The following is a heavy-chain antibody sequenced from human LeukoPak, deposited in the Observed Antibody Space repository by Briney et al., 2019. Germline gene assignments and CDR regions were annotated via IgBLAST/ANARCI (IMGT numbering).Heavy chain of an antibody. J-gene: IGHJ4*02. CDR1: GFTFSTFA. Sequence: GGSLRLSCAASGFTFSTFAMIWVRQPPGKGLEWVSYISGTSRTIYYADSVKGRFAISRDNARNSLYLQMSSLRVEDTAVYYCAKDGWLESGRTPFYFDSWGQGTLVTVSS. D-gene: IGHD3-10*01. CDR3: AKDGWLESGRTPFYFDS. CDR2: ISGTSRTI. V-gene: IGHV3-48*01.